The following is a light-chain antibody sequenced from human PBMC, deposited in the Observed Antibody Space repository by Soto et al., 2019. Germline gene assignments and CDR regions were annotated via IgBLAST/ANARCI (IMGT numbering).Light chain of an antibody. J-gene: IGKJ3*01. CDR3: QQRSNWPPEVT. CDR2: DAS. Sequence: EIVLTQSPDTLSLSPGERATLSCRASQSVGSSLAWYQQKPGRAPRLLIYDASNRATGIPARFRGSGSGTDFTLTISSLEPEDFAVYYCQQRSNWPPEVTFGPGTKVDIK. V-gene: IGKV3-11*01. CDR1: QSVGSS.